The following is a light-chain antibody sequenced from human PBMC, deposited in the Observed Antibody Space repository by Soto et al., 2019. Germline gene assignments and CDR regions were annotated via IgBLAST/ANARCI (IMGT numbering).Light chain of an antibody. Sequence: QPVLTQPPSASGTPGQRVTSSCSGSSSNIGSNTVNWYQQLPGTAPKLLIYSYNQRPSGVPDRFSGSKSGTSASLAISGLQSEDEADYYCAAWDDSLNGPVFGGGTKLTVL. CDR3: AAWDDSLNGPV. CDR1: SSNIGSNT. J-gene: IGLJ2*01. V-gene: IGLV1-44*01. CDR2: SYN.